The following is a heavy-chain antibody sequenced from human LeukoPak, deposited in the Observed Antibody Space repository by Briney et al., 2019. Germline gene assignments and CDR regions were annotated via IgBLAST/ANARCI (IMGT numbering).Heavy chain of an antibody. CDR3: ARGGGSYYFDY. V-gene: IGHV1-69*05. J-gene: IGHJ4*02. Sequence: ASVKVSCKASGGTFSSYAISWVRQAPGQGLEWMGGIIPIFGTANYAQKLQGRVTMTTDTSTSTAYMELRSLRSDDTAVYYCARGGGSYYFDYWGQGTLVTVSS. CDR2: IIPIFGTA. D-gene: IGHD1-26*01. CDR1: GGTFSSYA.